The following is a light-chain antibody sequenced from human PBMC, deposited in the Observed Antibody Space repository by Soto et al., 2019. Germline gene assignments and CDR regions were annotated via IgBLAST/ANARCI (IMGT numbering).Light chain of an antibody. CDR3: GTWDSSLSAHWV. CDR1: SSNIGNNY. J-gene: IGLJ3*02. V-gene: IGLV1-51*01. CDR2: DNN. Sequence: QSVLTQPPSVSAAPGQKVTISCSGSSSNIGNNYVSWYQRLPGTAPKLLIYDNNKRPSGIPDRFSGSKSGTSATLGITGLQTGDEADYYCGTWDSSLSAHWVFGGGTKLTVL.